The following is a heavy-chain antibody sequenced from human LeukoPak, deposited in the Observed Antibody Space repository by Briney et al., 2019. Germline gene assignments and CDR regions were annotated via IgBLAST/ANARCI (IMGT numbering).Heavy chain of an antibody. Sequence: ASVKVSCKVSGYTPTELSMHWVRQAPGKGLEWMGGFDSEDNEIIYAQKFQGRVTMTEDTPTDTAYMELSSLTSEDTAIYYCAAGAQLPIDYWGQGTLVTVSS. J-gene: IGHJ4*02. V-gene: IGHV1-24*01. CDR3: AAGAQLPIDY. CDR2: FDSEDNEI. CDR1: GYTPTELS. D-gene: IGHD2-2*01.